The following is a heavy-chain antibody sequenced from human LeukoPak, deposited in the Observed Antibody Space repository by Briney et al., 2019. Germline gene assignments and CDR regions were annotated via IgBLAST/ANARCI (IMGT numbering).Heavy chain of an antibody. V-gene: IGHV3-15*01. Sequence: GGSLRLSCAASGFTFSNAWMSWVRQAPGKGLEWVGRIKSKTDGGTTDYAAPVKGRFTISRDDSKNTLYMQMNSLKTEDTAVYYCTTGAYYGDYAEFDYWGQGTLVTVSS. CDR1: GFTFSNAW. CDR3: TTGAYYGDYAEFDY. CDR2: IKSKTDGGTT. J-gene: IGHJ4*02. D-gene: IGHD4-17*01.